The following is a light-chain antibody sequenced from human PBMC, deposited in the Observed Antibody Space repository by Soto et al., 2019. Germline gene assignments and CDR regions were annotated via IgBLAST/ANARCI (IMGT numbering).Light chain of an antibody. CDR2: EGS. CDR3: CSYAPTSTSV. J-gene: IGLJ1*01. Sequence: QSVLTQPASVSGSPGQSITISCTGTSSDVGNYNLVSWYQQHPGKAPKLIIYEGSKRPSGVSNRFSGSKSGNTASLTVSGLQAEDEADYYCCSYAPTSTSVFGTGTKGTVL. V-gene: IGLV2-23*01. CDR1: SSDVGNYNL.